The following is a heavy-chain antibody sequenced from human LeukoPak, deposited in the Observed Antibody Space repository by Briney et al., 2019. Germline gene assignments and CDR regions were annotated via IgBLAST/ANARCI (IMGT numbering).Heavy chain of an antibody. CDR3: ARDYYDSSGYYP. V-gene: IGHV1-46*01. CDR2: INPSGGST. Sequence: GASVKVSCKASGYTFTSYYMHWVRQAPGQGLEWMGIINPSGGSTSYAQKLQGRVTMTTDTSTSTAYMELRSLRSDDTAVYYCARDYYDSSGYYPWGQGTLVTVSS. D-gene: IGHD3-22*01. J-gene: IGHJ5*02. CDR1: GYTFTSYY.